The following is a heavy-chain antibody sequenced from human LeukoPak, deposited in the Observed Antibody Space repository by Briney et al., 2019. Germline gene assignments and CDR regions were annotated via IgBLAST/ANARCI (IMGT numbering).Heavy chain of an antibody. Sequence: SQTLSLTCAISGDSVSSNSAAWNWIRQSPSRGLEWLGRTYYRSKWYNDYAVSVKSRITINPDTSKNQFSLQLNSVTPEDTAVYYCARGPRDIVVVPAAISFDYWGQGTLVTVSS. V-gene: IGHV6-1*01. J-gene: IGHJ4*02. CDR1: GDSVSSNSAA. D-gene: IGHD2-2*01. CDR2: TYYRSKWYN. CDR3: ARGPRDIVVVPAAISFDY.